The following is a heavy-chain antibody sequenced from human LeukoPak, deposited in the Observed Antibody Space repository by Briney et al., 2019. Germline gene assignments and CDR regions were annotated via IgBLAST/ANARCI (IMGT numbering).Heavy chain of an antibody. J-gene: IGHJ4*02. CDR2: INPSGSST. D-gene: IGHD3-22*01. CDR1: GYTFTNYY. V-gene: IGHV1-46*01. CDR3: ARAADSSGPVIDF. Sequence: GASVTVSCKASGYTFTNYYFHWVRQAPGQGLEWMGIINPSGSSTNYAQEFQGRVSMTSDTSTSTVYMELRSLRFEDTAVYFCARAADSSGPVIDFWGQGTLVTVSS.